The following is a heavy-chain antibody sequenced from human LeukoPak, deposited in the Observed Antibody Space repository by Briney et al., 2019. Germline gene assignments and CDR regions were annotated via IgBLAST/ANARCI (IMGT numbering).Heavy chain of an antibody. CDR1: GFSFSSYA. CDR3: AKRARDWYYFDY. Sequence: PGGSLRLSCAASGFSFSSYAMSCVRQAPGKGPEWVSVISASGASTYYADSVRGRFTISRDNSKNTLYLQMSSLRAEDTAVYYCAKRARDWYYFDYWGQGNLVTVSS. J-gene: IGHJ4*02. CDR2: ISASGAST. D-gene: IGHD3-9*01. V-gene: IGHV3-23*01.